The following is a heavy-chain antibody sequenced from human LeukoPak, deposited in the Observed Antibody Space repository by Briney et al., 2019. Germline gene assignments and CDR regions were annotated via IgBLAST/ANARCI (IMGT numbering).Heavy chain of an antibody. V-gene: IGHV3-23*01. CDR1: GFTFSSYA. CDR3: AKDFYGSGSYRNNWFDP. Sequence: GGSLRLSCAASGFTFSSYAVSWVRQAPGKGLEWVSAISGSGGSTYYADSVKGRFTISRDNSKNTLYLQMNSLRAEDTAVYYCAKDFYGSGSYRNNWFDPWGQGTLVTVSS. CDR2: ISGSGGST. J-gene: IGHJ5*02. D-gene: IGHD3-10*01.